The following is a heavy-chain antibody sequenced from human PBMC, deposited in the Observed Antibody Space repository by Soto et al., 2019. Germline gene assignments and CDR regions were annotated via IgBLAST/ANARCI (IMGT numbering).Heavy chain of an antibody. D-gene: IGHD2-15*01. Sequence: ASVKVSCKASGGTFSSYAISWVRQAPGQGLEWMGWIIAYNGNTNYAQKLQGRVTMTTDTSTSTAYMELRSLRSADTAVYYCARREEYCSGGSCYPRRSFDYWGQGTLVTVSS. V-gene: IGHV1-18*01. CDR3: ARREEYCSGGSCYPRRSFDY. CDR2: IIAYNGNT. CDR1: GGTFSSYA. J-gene: IGHJ4*02.